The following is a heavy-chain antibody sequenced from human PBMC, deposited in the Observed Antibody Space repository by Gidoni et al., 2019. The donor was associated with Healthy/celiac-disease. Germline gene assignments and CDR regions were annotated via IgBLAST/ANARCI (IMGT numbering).Heavy chain of an antibody. D-gene: IGHD6-13*01. CDR1: GGSISSSSYY. J-gene: IGHJ4*02. CDR3: AIGSSSLPDY. V-gene: IGHV4-39*01. Sequence: QLQLQESGPGLVKPSETLSLTCTVSGGSISSSSYYWGWLRQPPGKGLEWIGSIYYSGSTYYNPSLKSRVTISVDTSKNQFSLKLSSVTAADTAVYYCAIGSSSLPDYWGQGTLVTVSS. CDR2: IYYSGST.